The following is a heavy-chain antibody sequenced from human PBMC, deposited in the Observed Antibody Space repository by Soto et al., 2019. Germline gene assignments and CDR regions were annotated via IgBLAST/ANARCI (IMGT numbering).Heavy chain of an antibody. CDR1: GGSISSSSYY. Sequence: SETLSLTCTVSGGSISSSSYYWGWIRQPPGKGLEWIGSIYYSGSTYYNPSLKSRVTISVGTSKNQFSLKLSSVTAADTAVYYCARLGDYYGMDVWGQGTTVTVSS. J-gene: IGHJ6*02. CDR3: ARLGDYYGMDV. CDR2: IYYSGST. V-gene: IGHV4-39*01.